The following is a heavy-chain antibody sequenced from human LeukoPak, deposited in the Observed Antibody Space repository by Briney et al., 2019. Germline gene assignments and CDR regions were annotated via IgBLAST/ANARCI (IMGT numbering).Heavy chain of an antibody. V-gene: IGHV3-23*01. CDR1: GFTFTVYA. CDR2: ISGSSDNT. D-gene: IGHD6-25*01. CDR3: ARDGGNGWDY. Sequence: GGSLRLSCAASGFTFTVYAMSWVRQAPGKGLEWVSAISGSSDNTYFADSVKGRFTISRDSSKNTVSLQMNSLRAEDTAVYYCARDGGNGWDYWGQGTLVTVSS. J-gene: IGHJ4*02.